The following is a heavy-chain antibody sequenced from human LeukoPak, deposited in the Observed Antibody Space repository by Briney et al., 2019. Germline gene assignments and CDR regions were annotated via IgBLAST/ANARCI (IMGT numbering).Heavy chain of an antibody. CDR1: GGTFSSYA. D-gene: IGHD6-6*01. CDR3: ARDPSTSYYVDF. V-gene: IGHV1-69*13. J-gene: IGHJ4*02. Sequence: ASVKVSCKASGGTFSSYAISWVRQAPGQGLEWMGGIIPIFGTANYAQKFQGRVTITADESTSTAYMELSSLRSDDTAVYYCARDPSTSYYVDFWGLGTLVTVSS. CDR2: IIPIFGTA.